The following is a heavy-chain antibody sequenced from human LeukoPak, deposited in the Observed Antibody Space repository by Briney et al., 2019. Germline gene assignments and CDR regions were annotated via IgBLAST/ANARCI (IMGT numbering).Heavy chain of an antibody. CDR3: ARNYGSGSYFSYYGMDV. J-gene: IGHJ6*04. Sequence: SETLSLTCTVSGGSISSYYWSWIRQPPGKGLEWIGYIYYSGSTNYNPSLKSRVTISVDTSKNQFSLKLNSVTAADTAVYYCARNYGSGSYFSYYGMDVWGKGTTVTVSS. V-gene: IGHV4-59*01. CDR2: IYYSGST. CDR1: GGSISSYY. D-gene: IGHD3-10*01.